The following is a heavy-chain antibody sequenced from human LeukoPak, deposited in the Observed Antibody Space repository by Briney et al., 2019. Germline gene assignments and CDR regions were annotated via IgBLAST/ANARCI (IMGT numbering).Heavy chain of an antibody. CDR3: AREVYYGSGAPLHYMDV. D-gene: IGHD3-10*01. J-gene: IGHJ6*03. V-gene: IGHV1-18*01. CDR2: ISAYNGNT. CDR1: GYTFTSYG. Sequence: ASVKVSCKASGYTFTSYGISWVRQAPGQGLEWMGWISAYNGNTNYAQKLQGRVTMTTDTSTSTAYMELSRLRSDDTAVYYCAREVYYGSGAPLHYMDVWGKGTTVTVSS.